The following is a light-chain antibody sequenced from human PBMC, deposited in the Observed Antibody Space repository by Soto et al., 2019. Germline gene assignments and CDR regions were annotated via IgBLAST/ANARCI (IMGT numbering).Light chain of an antibody. CDR1: QRVDNNF. CDR3: QQDYNLPIT. J-gene: IGKJ5*01. V-gene: IGKV3D-7*01. CDR2: GAS. Sequence: TQSPGTLSLSPGEGATLSCRTSQRVDNNFVAWYQQKPGQAPRLLIYGASTRATGIPDRFSGSGFGTDFTLTISSLQPEDFAVYYCQQDYNLPITFGQGTRLEIK.